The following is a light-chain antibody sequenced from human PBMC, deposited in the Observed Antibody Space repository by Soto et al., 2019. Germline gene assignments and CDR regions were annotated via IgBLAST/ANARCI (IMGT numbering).Light chain of an antibody. CDR3: SSSTNTNTLVI. CDR1: SGDIGRYKF. V-gene: IGLV2-14*01. CDR2: EGT. Sequence: QSVLTQPASVSGSPGQSVTISCTGTSGDIGRYKFVSWFQQHPGKAPKLLIFEGTNRPSGVSHRLSGSKSGNTASLTISGLQAEDEAMYFCSSSTNTNTLVIFGGGTKVTVL. J-gene: IGLJ2*01.